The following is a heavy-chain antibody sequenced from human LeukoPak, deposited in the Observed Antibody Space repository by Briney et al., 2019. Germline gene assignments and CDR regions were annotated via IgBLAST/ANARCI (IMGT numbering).Heavy chain of an antibody. CDR3: ARDSGLYSGDASLAY. J-gene: IGHJ4*02. D-gene: IGHD5-12*01. Sequence: PGGSLRHSCAASGFTFSSYAMHWVRQAPGRGLEWVSLISYEGSTKYYADSVRGRFSISRDNSKNTLSLQMNSLTAEDTAVYYCARDSGLYSGDASLAYWGQGTLVAVS. CDR2: ISYEGSTK. CDR1: GFTFSSYA. V-gene: IGHV3-30-3*01.